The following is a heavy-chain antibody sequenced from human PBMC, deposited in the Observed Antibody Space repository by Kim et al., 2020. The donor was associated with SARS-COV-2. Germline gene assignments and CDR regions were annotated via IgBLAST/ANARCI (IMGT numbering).Heavy chain of an antibody. V-gene: IGHV3-48*04. CDR2: STI. J-gene: IGHJ4*02. Sequence: STIYYADSVKGRFTISRDNAKNSLYLQMNSLRAEDTAVYYCARVGGFDYWGQGTLVTVSS. D-gene: IGHD2-15*01. CDR3: ARVGGFDY.